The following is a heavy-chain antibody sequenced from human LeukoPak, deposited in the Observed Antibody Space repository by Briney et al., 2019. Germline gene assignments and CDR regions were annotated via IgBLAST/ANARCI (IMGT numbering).Heavy chain of an antibody. Sequence: GGSLRLSCAASGFTFSSYAMSWVRQAPGKGLEWVSGISGSGGSTYYADSVKGRFTISRDDSKNTLYLQMNSLRAEDTAVYYCAKTTYYDFRSDYPEYYFDYWGQGTLVTVSS. J-gene: IGHJ4*02. V-gene: IGHV3-23*01. CDR3: AKTTYYDFRSDYPEYYFDY. CDR2: ISGSGGST. CDR1: GFTFSSYA. D-gene: IGHD3-3*01.